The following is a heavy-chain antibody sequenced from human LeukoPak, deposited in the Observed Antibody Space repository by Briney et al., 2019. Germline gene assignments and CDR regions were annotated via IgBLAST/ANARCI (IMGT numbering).Heavy chain of an antibody. CDR2: LTTGDDST. V-gene: IGHV3-23*01. CDR1: GFTFSSYA. J-gene: IGHJ4*02. Sequence: PGGSLRLSCAVSGFTFSSYAMTWVRQAPGKGLQWVSVLTTGDDSTYYEDSVKGRFTISRDNSKNTLHLQMNSLRVEDTAVYYCARYARRGLDYWGQGTLVTVSS. D-gene: IGHD2-15*01. CDR3: ARYARRGLDY.